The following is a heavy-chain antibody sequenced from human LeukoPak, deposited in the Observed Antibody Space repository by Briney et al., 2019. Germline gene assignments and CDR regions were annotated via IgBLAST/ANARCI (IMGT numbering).Heavy chain of an antibody. V-gene: IGHV3-20*04. J-gene: IGHJ4*01. CDR1: GSSTADYG. CDR2: INWDGGAS. Sequence: GGSLRLSCDASGSSTADYGMSWVRQPPGKGLEWVSGINWDGGASAYSDSVKGRFTIPRDHGKNSLYLQMNDLRDDDTALYFCVRDLSASWYSLGFWGQGALLTVSS. D-gene: IGHD6-13*01. CDR3: VRDLSASWYSLGF.